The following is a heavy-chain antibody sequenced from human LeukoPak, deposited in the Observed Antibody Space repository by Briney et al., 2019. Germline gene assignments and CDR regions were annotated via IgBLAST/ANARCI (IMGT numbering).Heavy chain of an antibody. CDR2: IKQDGSEK. D-gene: IGHD3-10*01. CDR3: AVAGSGTFDI. CDR1: GFTFSSYG. V-gene: IGHV3-7*03. Sequence: GGSLRLSCAASGFTFSSYGMSWVRQAPGKGLEWVANIKQDGSEKYYVDSVKGRFTISRDNAKNSLYLQMNSLRVEDTAVYYCAVAGSGTFDIWGQGTVVIVSS. J-gene: IGHJ3*02.